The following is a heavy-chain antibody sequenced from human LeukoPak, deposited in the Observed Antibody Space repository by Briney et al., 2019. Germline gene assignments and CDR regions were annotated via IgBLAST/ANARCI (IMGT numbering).Heavy chain of an antibody. CDR2: IYHTGSS. CDR3: ARVGGPFDI. D-gene: IGHD3-16*01. CDR1: GYSINIGSY. Sequence: SETLSPTCAVSGYSINIGSYWGWIRQSPGKGLEWIGSIYHTGSSYYNPSLKSRVTISVDTSKNQFSLKLSSVTAADTAVYFCARVGGPFDIWGQGTMVTVSS. J-gene: IGHJ3*02. V-gene: IGHV4-38-2*01.